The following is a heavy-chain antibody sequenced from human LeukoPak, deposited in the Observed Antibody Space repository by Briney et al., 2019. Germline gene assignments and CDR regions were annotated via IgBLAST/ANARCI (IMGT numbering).Heavy chain of an antibody. D-gene: IGHD1-26*01. CDR2: ISSSSSYI. CDR1: GFTYSSYR. CDR3: ARSREGATFAFDI. Sequence: GGSLRLSRAASGFTYSSYRMNWVRQAAAKGLEWVSSISSSSSYIYYADSVKGRFTISRDNAKNSLYLQMNSLRAEDTAVYYCARSREGATFAFDIWGQGTMVTVSS. V-gene: IGHV3-21*01. J-gene: IGHJ3*02.